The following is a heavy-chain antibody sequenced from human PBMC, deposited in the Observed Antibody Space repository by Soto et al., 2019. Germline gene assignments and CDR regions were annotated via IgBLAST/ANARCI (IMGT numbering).Heavy chain of an antibody. CDR3: AIDGARTTVNLPCAFDI. D-gene: IGHD4-17*01. CDR2: ISYDGSNK. V-gene: IGHV3-30-3*01. J-gene: IGHJ3*02. Sequence: GGSLRLSCAASGFTFSSYAMHWVRQAPGKGLEWVAVISYDGSNKYYADSVKGRFNISRDNSKNTLYLQMNSLRAEDTAVYYCAIDGARTTVNLPCAFDIWGQGTMVTVSS. CDR1: GFTFSSYA.